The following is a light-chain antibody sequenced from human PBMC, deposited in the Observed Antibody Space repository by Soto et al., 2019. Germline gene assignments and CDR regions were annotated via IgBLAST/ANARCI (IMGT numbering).Light chain of an antibody. CDR3: QQYDVLPWT. J-gene: IGKJ1*01. Sequence: DIQMTQSPSSLSASVGDRVTITSQASQDISNYLNWYQQKPGKAPKLLIYDASNLETGVPSRFSGSGSGTDFTFTISSLQPEDIATYYCQQYDVLPWTFGQGTKVEVK. CDR1: QDISNY. CDR2: DAS. V-gene: IGKV1-33*01.